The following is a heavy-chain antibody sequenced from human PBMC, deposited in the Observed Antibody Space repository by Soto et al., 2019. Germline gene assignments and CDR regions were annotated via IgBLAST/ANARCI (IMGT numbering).Heavy chain of an antibody. Sequence: GGSLSLSCAASGFPFSSYVMSWVRQAPGKGLEWVSYISGSGSNIFYADSVKGRFTISRDNSKNSLLLQMNSLGAEDTAVYYCAKDSNKYRSSLRVRYFDYWGQGIGVTVS. CDR2: ISGSGSNI. CDR1: GFPFSSYV. J-gene: IGHJ4*02. CDR3: AKDSNKYRSSLRVRYFDY. D-gene: IGHD3-10*01. V-gene: IGHV3-23*01.